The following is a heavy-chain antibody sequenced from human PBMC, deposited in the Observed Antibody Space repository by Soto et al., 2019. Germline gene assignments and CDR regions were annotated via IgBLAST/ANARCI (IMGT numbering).Heavy chain of an antibody. CDR3: ARVPPP. CDR2: IYHSGST. J-gene: IGHJ5*02. CDR1: GGSISSGGYS. V-gene: IGHV4-30-2*01. D-gene: IGHD2-2*01. Sequence: QLQLQESGSGLVKPSQTLSLTCAVSGGSISSGGYSWSWIRQPPGKGLEWIGYIYHSGSTYYNPSLQSRLTIPVDRSTNQFSLKLSSGTVADTAVYYCARVPPPWGQGTLVTVSS.